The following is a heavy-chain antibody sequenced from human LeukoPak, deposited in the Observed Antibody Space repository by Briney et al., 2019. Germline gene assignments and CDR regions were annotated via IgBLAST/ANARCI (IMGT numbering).Heavy chain of an antibody. J-gene: IGHJ4*02. CDR1: GGSISSSSYY. CDR2: IYYSGST. V-gene: IGHV4-39*01. Sequence: PSETLSLTCTVSGGSISSSSYYWGWIRQPPGKGLEWIGSIYYSGSTYYNPSLKSRVTISVDTSKNQFSLKLSSVTAADTAVYYCARAVLRSFDYWGQGTLVTVSS. CDR3: ARAVLRSFDY. D-gene: IGHD3-3*01.